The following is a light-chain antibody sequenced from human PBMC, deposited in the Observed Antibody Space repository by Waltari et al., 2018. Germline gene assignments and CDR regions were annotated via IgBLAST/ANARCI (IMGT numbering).Light chain of an antibody. CDR1: KSISSY. CDR3: QQCDSTPLT. CDR2: AAS. Sequence: DIQMTQSPSSLSASVVDSVTINWRASKSISSYLNWYQQKPGKAPKLLIYAASSMQSGIPERFSGSGSGTDFTLTISSLQPEDFATYYCQQCDSTPLTFGQGTKLEIK. J-gene: IGKJ2*01. V-gene: IGKV1-39*01.